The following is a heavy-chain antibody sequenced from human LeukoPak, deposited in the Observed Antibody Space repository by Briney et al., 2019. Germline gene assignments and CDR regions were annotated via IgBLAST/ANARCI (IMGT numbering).Heavy chain of an antibody. CDR1: GGSISSGSYY. Sequence: SQTLSLTCTVSGGSISSGSYYWSWIRQPAGKGLEWIGRIYNSGSTNYNPSLKSRVTISVDTSKNQFSLKLSSVTAADTAVYYCARVYDSSGYYYGAIDYWGQGTLVTVSS. J-gene: IGHJ4*02. D-gene: IGHD3-22*01. CDR3: ARVYDSSGYYYGAIDY. V-gene: IGHV4-61*02. CDR2: IYNSGST.